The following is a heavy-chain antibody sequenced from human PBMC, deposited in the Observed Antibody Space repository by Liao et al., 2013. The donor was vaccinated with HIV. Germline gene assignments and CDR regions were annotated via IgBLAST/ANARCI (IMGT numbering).Heavy chain of an antibody. CDR3: VRDRAPARFDS. CDR2: MSDSGIT. Sequence: QVQLQQWGAGLLKPSETLSLTCGVYGGSISGYYWSWIRQAPGKGLEWIGEMSDSGITNKNPSLKSRVTISLDTSNNQFSLNLASVTAADTAVYFCVRDRAPARFDSWGRGILVTVSS. CDR1: GGSISGYY. V-gene: IGHV4-34*01. J-gene: IGHJ5*01. D-gene: IGHD2-15*01.